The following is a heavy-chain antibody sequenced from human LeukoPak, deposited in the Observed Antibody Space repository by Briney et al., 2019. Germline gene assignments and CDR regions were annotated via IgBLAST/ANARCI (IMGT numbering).Heavy chain of an antibody. J-gene: IGHJ4*02. CDR1: GFTFSSYA. CDR3: AKGGRYRPLDY. CDR2: ISGSGGST. D-gene: IGHD5-18*01. Sequence: GGSLRLSCAASGFTFSSYAMSWVRQAPGKGLEWASAISGSGGSTYYADSVKGRFTISRDNSKNTLYLQMNSPRAEDTAVYYCAKGGRYRPLDYWGQGTLVTVSS. V-gene: IGHV3-23*01.